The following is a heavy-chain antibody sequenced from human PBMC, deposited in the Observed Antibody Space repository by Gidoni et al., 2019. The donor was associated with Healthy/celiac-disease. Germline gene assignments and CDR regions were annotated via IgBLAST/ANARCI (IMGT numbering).Heavy chain of an antibody. CDR2: IFSNDEK. D-gene: IGHD3-10*01. J-gene: IGHJ6*02. Sequence: QVTLKESGPVLVKPTATLTLTCTVSGFSLSNARMGVRWIRQPPGKALEWLAHIFSNDEKSYSTSLKSRLTISKDTSKSQVVLTMTNMDPVDTATYYCARIVRGGSGSYYTFYYHYGMDVWGQGTTVTVSS. CDR3: ARIVRGGSGSYYTFYYHYGMDV. V-gene: IGHV2-26*01. CDR1: GFSLSNARMG.